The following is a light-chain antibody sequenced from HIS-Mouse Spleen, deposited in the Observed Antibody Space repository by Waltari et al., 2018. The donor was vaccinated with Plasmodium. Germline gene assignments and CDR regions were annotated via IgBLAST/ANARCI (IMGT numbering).Light chain of an antibody. J-gene: IGKJ4*01. CDR2: GAS. V-gene: IGKV3-20*01. CDR1: QIVSSSY. CDR3: QQYGSSPLT. Sequence: EIVLTQSPGPLSLSQGERATLPCRASQIVSSSYLAWYQQKPGQAPRLLSYGASSRATGIPDRFSGSGSGTDFTLTISRLEPEDFAVYYCQQYGSSPLTFGGGTKVEIK.